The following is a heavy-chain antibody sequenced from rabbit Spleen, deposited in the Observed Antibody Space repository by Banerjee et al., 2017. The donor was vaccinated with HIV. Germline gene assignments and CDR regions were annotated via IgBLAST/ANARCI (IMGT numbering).Heavy chain of an antibody. V-gene: IGHV1S45*01. CDR3: ARDLGGVIGWNFYL. CDR2: INAATAKP. Sequence: QEQLVESGGGLVQPEGSLTLTCKASGFSFGDRDVMCWVRQAPGKGLEWIACINAATAKPVYATWAKGRFTISRTSSTTVTLRMTSLTAADTATYFCARDLGGVIGWNFYLWGQGTLVTVS. CDR1: GFSFGDRDV. J-gene: IGHJ4*01. D-gene: IGHD1-1*01.